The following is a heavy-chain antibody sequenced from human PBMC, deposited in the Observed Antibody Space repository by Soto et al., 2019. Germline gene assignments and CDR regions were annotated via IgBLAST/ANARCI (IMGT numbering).Heavy chain of an antibody. Sequence: GGSLRLSCAASGFTFSSYGMNWVRQAPGKGLEWVSSNSSSSSYIYYADSVKGRFTNSRDNAKNSLYLQMNSLRAEDTAVYYCARLTIYSSSSYFDNWGQGTIVTVSS. D-gene: IGHD6-6*01. V-gene: IGHV3-21*01. CDR2: NSSSSSYI. CDR3: ARLTIYSSSSYFDN. CDR1: GFTFSSYG. J-gene: IGHJ4*02.